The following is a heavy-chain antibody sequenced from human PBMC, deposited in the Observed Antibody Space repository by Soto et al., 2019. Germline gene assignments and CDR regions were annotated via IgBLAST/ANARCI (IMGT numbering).Heavy chain of an antibody. D-gene: IGHD5-12*01. J-gene: IGHJ6*03. V-gene: IGHV1-18*01. Sequence: ASVKVSCKASGYTFTSYGISWVRQAPGQGLEWMGWISAYNGNTNYAQKLQGRVTMTTDTSTSTAYMELRSLRSDDTAVYYCARVSGKIVATIRYYYYMDVWGKGTTVTVSS. CDR1: GYTFTSYG. CDR2: ISAYNGNT. CDR3: ARVSGKIVATIRYYYYMDV.